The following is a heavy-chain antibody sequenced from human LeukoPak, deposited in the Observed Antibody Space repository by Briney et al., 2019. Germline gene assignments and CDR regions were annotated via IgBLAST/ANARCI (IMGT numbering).Heavy chain of an antibody. J-gene: IGHJ4*02. D-gene: IGHD2-2*02. CDR1: GFTFSSYA. CDR2: ISGSGGST. V-gene: IGHV3-23*01. CDR3: ATYGYCSSTSCYKGGFDY. Sequence: GGSLRLSCAASGFTFSSYAMSWVRQAPGKGLEWVSAISGSGGSTYYADSVKGRFTISRDNSKNTLYLQMNSLRAEDTAVYYCATYGYCSSTSCYKGGFDYWGQGTLVTVSS.